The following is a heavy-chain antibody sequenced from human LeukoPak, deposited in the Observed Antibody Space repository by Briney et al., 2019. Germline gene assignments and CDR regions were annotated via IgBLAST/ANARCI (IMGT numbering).Heavy chain of an antibody. V-gene: IGHV3-48*01. J-gene: IGHJ6*03. D-gene: IGHD3-10*01. CDR1: GFTFSSYS. CDR3: ARDSSGVEQYYYYYYMDV. CDR2: ISSSSSTI. Sequence: PGGSLRLSRAASGFTFSSYSMNWVRQAPGKGLEWVSYISSSSSTIYYADSVKGRFTISRDNAKNSLYLQMNSLRAEDTAVYYCARDSSGVEQYYYYYYMDVWGKGTTVTVSS.